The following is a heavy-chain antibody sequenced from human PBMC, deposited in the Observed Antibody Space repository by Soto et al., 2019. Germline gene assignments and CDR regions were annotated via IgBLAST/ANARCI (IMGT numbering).Heavy chain of an antibody. V-gene: IGHV3-48*03. J-gene: IGHJ6*02. CDR1: GFTFTNFD. CDR3: AKDLGPLRLLNYYFYGLDV. Sequence: EVQLVESGGDLAQPGGSLRLSCETSGFTFTNFDLSWVRQAPGKGLEWVAFISGSGSIIYYTDSVKGRFTISKDDTRTSLFLQMDILRPEDTAVYYCAKDLGPLRLLNYYFYGLDVWGQGTTVTVSS. D-gene: IGHD2-15*01. CDR2: ISGSGSII.